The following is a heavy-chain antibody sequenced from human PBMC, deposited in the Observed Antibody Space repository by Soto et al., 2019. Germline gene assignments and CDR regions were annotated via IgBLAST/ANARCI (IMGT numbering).Heavy chain of an antibody. CDR1: GSISSGDYY. J-gene: IGHJ4*02. CDR2: IYYSGTA. Sequence: SETLSLTCTVSGSISSGDYYWNWIRQSPGKDLEWIGYIYYSGTAYYNPSLQSRVSLSVDTSNNQFSLSLNSVTAADTAVYFCARALKKYYSDSNLYYYFDSWGQGTPVTVSS. CDR3: ARALKKYYSDSNLYYYFDS. V-gene: IGHV4-30-4*01. D-gene: IGHD3-22*01.